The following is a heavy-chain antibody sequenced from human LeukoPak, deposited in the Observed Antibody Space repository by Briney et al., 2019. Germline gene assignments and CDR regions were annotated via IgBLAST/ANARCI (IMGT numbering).Heavy chain of an antibody. CDR3: ARDPPYGSGSWYFDC. V-gene: IGHV3-48*04. D-gene: IGHD3-10*01. J-gene: IGHJ4*02. CDR2: ISSSSSTI. Sequence: GGSLRLSCAASGFTFSSYSMNWVRQAPGKGLEWVSYISSSSSTIYYADSVKGRFTISRDNAKNSLYLQMNSLRAEDTAVYYCARDPPYGSGSWYFDCWGQGTLVTVSS. CDR1: GFTFSSYS.